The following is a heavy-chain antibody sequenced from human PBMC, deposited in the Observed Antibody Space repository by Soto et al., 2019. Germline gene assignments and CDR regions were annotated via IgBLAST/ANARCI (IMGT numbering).Heavy chain of an antibody. D-gene: IGHD6-25*01. CDR3: ARPHGGSSGWDNWFDP. Sequence: QVQLQESGPGLVKPSETLSLTCTVSGGSISSYYWSWIRQPPGKGLEWIGYIYYSGSTNYNPSLKSRVTISVDTSKNQFSLTLSYVTAADTAVYYCARPHGGSSGWDNWFDPWGQGTLVTVSS. CDR2: IYYSGST. J-gene: IGHJ5*02. CDR1: GGSISSYY. V-gene: IGHV4-59*01.